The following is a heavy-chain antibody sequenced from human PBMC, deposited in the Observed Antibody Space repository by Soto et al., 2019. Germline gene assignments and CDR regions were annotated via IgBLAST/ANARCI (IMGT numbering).Heavy chain of an antibody. V-gene: IGHV1-69*01. J-gene: IGHJ3*02. CDR1: GDTFSTYA. D-gene: IGHD3-10*01. Sequence: QVHLVQSGAEVKKPGSSGKVSCKASGDTFSTYAYNWVRQAPGQGLEWMGGITPIFDTKNNAQNFQARVTISADDSTSTVFMELSSLRFDDTAVYYCAREHGALGAFDIWGQGSMVTVSS. CDR3: AREHGALGAFDI. CDR2: ITPIFDTK.